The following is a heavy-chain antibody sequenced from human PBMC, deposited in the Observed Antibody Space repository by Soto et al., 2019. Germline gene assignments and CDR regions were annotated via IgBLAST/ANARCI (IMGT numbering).Heavy chain of an antibody. V-gene: IGHV1-18*01. CDR2: ISAYNGNT. Sequence: ASVKVSCKTSGYSFTSYGIGWVRQAPGQGLEWMGWISAYNGNTNYARKLQDRVTMTTDTSTSTAYMEMRSLRSDDTAVYYCARDTRGDYGFDYWGQGTLVTVSS. CDR3: ARDTRGDYGFDY. CDR1: GYSFTSYG. J-gene: IGHJ4*02. D-gene: IGHD4-17*01.